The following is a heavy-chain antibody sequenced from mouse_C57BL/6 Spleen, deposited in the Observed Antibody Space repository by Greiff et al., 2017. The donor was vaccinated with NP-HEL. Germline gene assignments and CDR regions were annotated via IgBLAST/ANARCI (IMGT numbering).Heavy chain of an antibody. V-gene: IGHV1-59*01. Sequence: QVQLKQPGAELVRPGTSVKLSCKASGYTFTSYWMHWVKQRPGQGLEWIGVIDPSDSYTNYNQKFKGKATLTVDTSSSTAYMQLSSLTSEDSAVYYCARRDYGSSYGWYFDVWGTGTTVTVSS. J-gene: IGHJ1*03. CDR1: GYTFTSYW. D-gene: IGHD1-1*01. CDR2: IDPSDSYT. CDR3: ARRDYGSSYGWYFDV.